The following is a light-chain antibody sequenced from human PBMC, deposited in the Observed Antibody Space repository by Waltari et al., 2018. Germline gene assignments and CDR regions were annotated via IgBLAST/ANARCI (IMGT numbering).Light chain of an antibody. J-gene: IGKJ1*01. Sequence: IQLTQSPSSLSASVEDRVTITCRASQGISSYLACYQQKPGKAPKLLIYAASTLQSGVPSRFSGSGSGTDFTLTISSLQPEDFATYYCQQLNSYLPTFGQGTKVEIK. CDR1: QGISSY. V-gene: IGKV1-9*01. CDR3: QQLNSYLPT. CDR2: AAS.